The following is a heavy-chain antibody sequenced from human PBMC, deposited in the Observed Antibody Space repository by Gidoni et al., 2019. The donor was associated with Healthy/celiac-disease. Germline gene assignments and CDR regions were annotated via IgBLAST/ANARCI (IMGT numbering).Heavy chain of an antibody. D-gene: IGHD6-13*01. CDR3: ARDPGYSSSWDYYYYGMDV. Sequence: QVQLVESGGGVVQPGRSLRLSCAASGFTFSSYGMPWVRQAPGKGLEWVAVIWYDGSNKYYADSVKGRFTISRDNSKNTLYLQMNSLRAEDTAVYYCARDPGYSSSWDYYYYGMDVWGQGTTVTVSS. CDR2: IWYDGSNK. J-gene: IGHJ6*02. CDR1: GFTFSSYG. V-gene: IGHV3-33*01.